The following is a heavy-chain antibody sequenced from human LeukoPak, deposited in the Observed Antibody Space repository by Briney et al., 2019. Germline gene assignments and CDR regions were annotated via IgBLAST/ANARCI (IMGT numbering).Heavy chain of an antibody. CDR1: GFTFSSYT. Sequence: PGGSLRLSCAASGFTFSSYTMHWVRQAPGKGLEWVAVISFDGTNKYYADSVKGRFTISRDNSKNTLYLQMNSLRPEDTAVYYCARAPTPMTTVTTLGYWGQGTLVTVS. CDR2: ISFDGTNK. CDR3: ARAPTPMTTVTTLGY. V-gene: IGHV3-30-3*01. J-gene: IGHJ4*02. D-gene: IGHD4-17*01.